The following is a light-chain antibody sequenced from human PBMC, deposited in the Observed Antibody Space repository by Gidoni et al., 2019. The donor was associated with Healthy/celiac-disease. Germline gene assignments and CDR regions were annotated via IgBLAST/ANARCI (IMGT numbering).Light chain of an antibody. V-gene: IGKV1-9*01. CDR1: QGISSY. Sequence: LQLTQSPSFLSASVGDRVTITCRASQGISSYLAWYQQKPGKAPNLLIYAASTLQSGVPSRFSGSGSGTEFTLTISSLQPEDFATYYCQQLNSYPRTFGQGTKLEIK. J-gene: IGKJ2*01. CDR3: QQLNSYPRT. CDR2: AAS.